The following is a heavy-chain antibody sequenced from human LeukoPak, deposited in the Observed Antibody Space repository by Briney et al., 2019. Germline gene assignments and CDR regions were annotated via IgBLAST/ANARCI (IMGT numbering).Heavy chain of an antibody. D-gene: IGHD6-13*01. CDR1: GGSISSSSYY. J-gene: IGHJ4*02. CDR2: IYYSGST. V-gene: IGHV4-39*01. CDR3: ASRAA. Sequence: SETLSLTXTVSGGSISSSSYYWGWIRQPPGKGLEWIGSIYYSGSTYYNPSLKSRVTISVDTSKNQFSLKLSSVTAADTAVYCCASRAAWGQGTLVTVSS.